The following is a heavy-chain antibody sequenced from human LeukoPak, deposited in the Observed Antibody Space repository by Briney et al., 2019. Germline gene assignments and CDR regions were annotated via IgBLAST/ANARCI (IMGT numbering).Heavy chain of an antibody. CDR2: NYYSGST. Sequence: SETLSLTCTVSGASISSYYWSWIRQPPGKGLEWIGYNYYSGSTNYNPSLKSRVTISVDTSKNQFSLKLSSVTAADTAVYYCARGRSGYSYVHDAFDIWGQGTMVTVSS. J-gene: IGHJ3*02. CDR3: ARGRSGYSYVHDAFDI. V-gene: IGHV4-59*01. CDR1: GASISSYY. D-gene: IGHD5-18*01.